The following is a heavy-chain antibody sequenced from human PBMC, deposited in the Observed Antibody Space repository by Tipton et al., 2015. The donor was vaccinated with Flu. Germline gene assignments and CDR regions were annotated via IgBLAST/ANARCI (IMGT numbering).Heavy chain of an antibody. Sequence: TLSLTCAVSGGSISSSNWWSWVRQPPGKGLEWIGTVDYRGSTYYNPSLKSRVTISIDTSKNQFSLKLTSVTAADTAVYYCDADGEAFDPWGPGTLVTVSS. CDR3: DADGEAFDP. CDR2: VDYRGST. CDR1: GGSISSSNW. D-gene: IGHD4-17*01. J-gene: IGHJ5*02. V-gene: IGHV4-4*02.